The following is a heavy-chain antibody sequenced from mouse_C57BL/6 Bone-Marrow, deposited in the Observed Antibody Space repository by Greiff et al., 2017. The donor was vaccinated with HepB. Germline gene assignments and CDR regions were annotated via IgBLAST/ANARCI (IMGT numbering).Heavy chain of an antibody. CDR1: GFTFTDYY. Sequence: EVQLVESGGGLVQPGGSLSLSCAASGFTFTDYYMSWVRQPPGKALEWLGFIRNKANGYTTEYSASVKGRFTISRDNSQSILYLQMNALRAEDSATYYCARWAITTVVAVYYFDYWSQGTTLTVSS. CDR2: IRNKANGYTT. CDR3: ARWAITTVVAVYYFDY. D-gene: IGHD1-1*01. J-gene: IGHJ2*01. V-gene: IGHV7-3*01.